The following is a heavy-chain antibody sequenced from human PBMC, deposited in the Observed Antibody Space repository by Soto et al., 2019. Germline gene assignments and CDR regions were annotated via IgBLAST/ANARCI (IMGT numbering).Heavy chain of an antibody. D-gene: IGHD4-17*01. J-gene: IGHJ6*02. CDR2: ISSSSSYI. CDR1: GFTFSSYS. V-gene: IGHV3-21*01. Sequence: GVLRLSCAASGFTFSSYSMNWVRQAPGKGLEWVSSISSSSSYIYYADSVKGRFTISRDNAKNSLYLQMNSLRAEDTAVYYCARGPPYYGDYSYYYYYYGMDVWGQGTTVTVSS. CDR3: ARGPPYYGDYSYYYYYYGMDV.